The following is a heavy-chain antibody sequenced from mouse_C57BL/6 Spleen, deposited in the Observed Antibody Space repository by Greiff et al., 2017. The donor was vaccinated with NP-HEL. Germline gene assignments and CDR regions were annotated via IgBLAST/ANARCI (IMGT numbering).Heavy chain of an antibody. D-gene: IGHD1-1*01. CDR2: IYPGDGDT. CDR3: ARLTTVVAFDY. CDR1: GYAFSSYW. Sequence: VQVVESGAELVKPGASVKISCKASGYAFSSYWMNWVKQRPGKGLEWIGQIYPGDGDTNYNGKFKGKATLTADKSSSTAYMQLSSLTSEDSAVYFCARLTTVVAFDYWGQGTTLTVSS. J-gene: IGHJ2*01. V-gene: IGHV1-80*01.